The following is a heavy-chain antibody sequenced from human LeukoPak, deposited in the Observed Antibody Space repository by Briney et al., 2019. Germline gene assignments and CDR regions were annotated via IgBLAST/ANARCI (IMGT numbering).Heavy chain of an antibody. J-gene: IGHJ4*02. CDR2: IYYSGST. Sequence: PSETLSLTCTVSGGSISSYYWSWIRQPPGKGLEWIGYIYYSGSTNYNPSLKSRVTISVDTSKNQFSLKLSSVTAADMAVYYCARLGGTVNPFDYWGQGTLVTVSS. CDR1: GGSISSYY. CDR3: ARLGGTVNPFDY. V-gene: IGHV4-59*08. D-gene: IGHD4-17*01.